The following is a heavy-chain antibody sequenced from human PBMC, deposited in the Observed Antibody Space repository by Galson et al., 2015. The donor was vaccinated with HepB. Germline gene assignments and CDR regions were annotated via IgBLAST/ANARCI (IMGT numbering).Heavy chain of an antibody. J-gene: IGHJ4*02. CDR2: IRSKFYTGTT. CDR1: GFTFRDHA. CDR3: VRGIRVSTGGQIRYYFDY. V-gene: IGHV3-49*03. Sequence: SLRLSCATSGFTFRDHAMGWFRQAPGKGLEWVTFIRSKFYTGTTDDAASVKGRFTISRDDSKSIAHLQMNSLKTEDTAIYYCVRGIRVSTGGQIRYYFDYWGQGTVVIVSS. D-gene: IGHD2-15*01.